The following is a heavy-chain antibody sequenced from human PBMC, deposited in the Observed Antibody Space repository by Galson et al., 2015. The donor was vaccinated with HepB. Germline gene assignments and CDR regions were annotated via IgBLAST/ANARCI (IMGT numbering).Heavy chain of an antibody. CDR3: ARPRKSAAPFDYYGMDV. Sequence: QSGAEVKKPGESLKISCKGSGYSFTSYWIGWVRQMPGKGLEWMGIIYPGDSDTRYSPSFQGQVTISADKSISTAYLQWSSLKASDTAMYYCARPRKSAAPFDYYGMDVWGQGTTVTVSS. D-gene: IGHD6-13*01. CDR1: GYSFTSYW. CDR2: IYPGDSDT. J-gene: IGHJ6*02. V-gene: IGHV5-51*03.